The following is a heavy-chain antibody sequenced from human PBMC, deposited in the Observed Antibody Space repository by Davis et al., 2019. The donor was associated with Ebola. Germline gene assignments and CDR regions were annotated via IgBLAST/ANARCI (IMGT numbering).Heavy chain of an antibody. V-gene: IGHV4-34*01. Sequence: SETLSLTCAVYGGSFSGYYWSWIRQPPGKGLEWIGEINHSGSTNYNPSLKSRVTISVDKSKNQFSLKLSSVTAADTAVYYCARYRPSFSSSWPNNWFDPWGQETLVTVSS. CDR3: ARYRPSFSSSWPNNWFDP. CDR2: INHSGST. J-gene: IGHJ5*02. CDR1: GGSFSGYY. D-gene: IGHD6-13*01.